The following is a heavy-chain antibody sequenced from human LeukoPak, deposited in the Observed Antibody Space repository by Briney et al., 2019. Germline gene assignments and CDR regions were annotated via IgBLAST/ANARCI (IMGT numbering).Heavy chain of an antibody. D-gene: IGHD3-22*01. CDR1: GFTFSSYW. V-gene: IGHV3-7*01. CDR2: IKQDGSEK. J-gene: IGHJ4*02. CDR3: ARDQSSGPKRYPLDY. Sequence: PGGSLRLSCAASGFTFSSYWMSWVRQAPGKGLEWVANIKQDGSEKYYADSVKGRFTISRDNSKNTLYLQMNSLRAEDTAVYYCARDQSSGPKRYPLDYWGQGTLVTVSS.